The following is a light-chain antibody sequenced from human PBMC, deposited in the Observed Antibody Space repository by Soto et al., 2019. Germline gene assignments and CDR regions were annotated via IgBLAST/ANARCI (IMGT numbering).Light chain of an antibody. J-gene: IGKJ3*01. CDR2: GAS. CDR1: RNINTY. CDR3: QQTSAAPFT. Sequence: DIQMAQSPSSLSASVGDTITITCRASRNINTYLNWYQQKPGKAPKLLIFGASSLQSGVPSRFSGSGSRTDFTLTINSLQPEDFATYCCQQTSAAPFTFDPGTKVDIK. V-gene: IGKV1-39*01.